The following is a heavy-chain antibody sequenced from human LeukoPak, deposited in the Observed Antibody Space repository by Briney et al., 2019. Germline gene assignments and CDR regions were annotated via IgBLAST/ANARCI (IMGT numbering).Heavy chain of an antibody. CDR1: GYSLTSFD. V-gene: IGHV1-8*01. D-gene: IGHD6-13*01. Sequence: ASVKVSCKASGYSLTSFDINWVRQGSGQGLEWMGWMNPKRGNTGYAPTFQGRVTITRDTSIDTAFMELSSLRPDDTAVYCCARGGSSSSYYNNYGMDVWGQGTTITVSS. CDR3: ARGGSSSSYYNNYGMDV. CDR2: MNPKRGNT. J-gene: IGHJ6*02.